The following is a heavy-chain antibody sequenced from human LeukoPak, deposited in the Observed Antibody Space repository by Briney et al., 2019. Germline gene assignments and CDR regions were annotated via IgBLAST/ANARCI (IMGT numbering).Heavy chain of an antibody. CDR3: VSYGRP. V-gene: IGHV3-74*01. CDR2: ISSDGSLT. J-gene: IGHJ5*02. CDR1: GFTFSSYW. D-gene: IGHD3-16*01. Sequence: GGSLRLSCAASGFTFSSYWMDWVRQAPEKGLVWVSRISSDGSLTRYADSAKGRFTISRDNAQNTLYLQMNSLRAEDTAVYYCVSYGRPWGQGTLVTVSS.